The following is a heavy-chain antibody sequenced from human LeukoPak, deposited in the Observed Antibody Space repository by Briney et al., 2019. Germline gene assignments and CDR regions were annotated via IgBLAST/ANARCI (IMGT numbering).Heavy chain of an antibody. Sequence: PGVSLRLSCAASGFTFRSYWMTWVRHAPGKGLEWVANIKQNGNEKNYVDSVEGRFTISRDNAKNSLYLQMNSLRAEDTAVYYCARELRTFDYWGKGTLVTVSS. V-gene: IGHV3-7*01. CDR3: ARELRTFDY. CDR2: IKQNGNEK. J-gene: IGHJ4*02. CDR1: GFTFRSYW. D-gene: IGHD3-16*01.